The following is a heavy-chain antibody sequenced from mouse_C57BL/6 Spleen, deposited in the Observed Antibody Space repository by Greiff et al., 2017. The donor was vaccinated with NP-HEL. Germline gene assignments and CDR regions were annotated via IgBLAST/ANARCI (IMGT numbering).Heavy chain of an antibody. V-gene: IGHV5-9*01. J-gene: IGHJ1*03. D-gene: IGHD1-1*01. CDR3: ARNYGSSHWYFGV. CDR1: GFTFSSYT. Sequence: EVMLVESGGGLVKPGGSLKLSCAASGFTFSSYTMSWVRQTPEKRLEWVATISGGGGNTYYPDSVKGRFTISRDNAKNTLYLQMSSLRSEDTALYYCARNYGSSHWYFGVWGTGTTVTVSS. CDR2: ISGGGGNT.